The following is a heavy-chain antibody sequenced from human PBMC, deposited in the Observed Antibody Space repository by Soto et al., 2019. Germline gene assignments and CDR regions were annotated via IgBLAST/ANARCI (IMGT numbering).Heavy chain of an antibody. V-gene: IGHV3-13*01. CDR3: ARAPFSDTAILDY. CDR1: GFNYSSYD. D-gene: IGHD5-18*01. CDR2: IGTGFDT. J-gene: IGHJ4*02. Sequence: SLRLSCAASGFNYSSYDMHWVRQTTGKGLEWVSAIGTGFDTYYPGSVKGRFTFSRENAKNSLYLQMNSLRAEDTAVYYCARAPFSDTAILDYWGQGTLVTVSS.